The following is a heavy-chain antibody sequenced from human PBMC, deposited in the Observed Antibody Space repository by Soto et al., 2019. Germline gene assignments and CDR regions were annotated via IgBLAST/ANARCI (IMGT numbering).Heavy chain of an antibody. Sequence: QGQLQESGPGLVRPSETLSLTCTVSGASITSYYWSWLRQSSGKGLEWIGYIHYSGSSHYNPSLGSRVTRSIDTSESQVAVRRRSVTAADTAGYYCARLDYYYYLDVWVKGTAVTVSS. J-gene: IGHJ6*03. V-gene: IGHV4-59*12. CDR3: ARLDYYYYLDV. CDR2: IHYSGSS. CDR1: GASITSYY.